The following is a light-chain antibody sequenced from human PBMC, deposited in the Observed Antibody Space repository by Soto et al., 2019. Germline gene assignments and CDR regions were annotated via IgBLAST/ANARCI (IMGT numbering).Light chain of an antibody. Sequence: QSALTQSASVSGSPGQSFTIPCTGSSSDVGAYHSVSWYQQHPGKAPKLIIFDVSNRPSGVSNRFSGSKSGNTASLTISGLQAEDEADYYCSSFTDTGTVMFGGGTKLTVL. J-gene: IGLJ3*02. CDR1: SSDVGAYHS. CDR2: DVS. CDR3: SSFTDTGTVM. V-gene: IGLV2-14*03.